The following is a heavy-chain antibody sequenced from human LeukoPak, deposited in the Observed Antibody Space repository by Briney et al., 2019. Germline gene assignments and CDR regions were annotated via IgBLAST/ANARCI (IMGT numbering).Heavy chain of an antibody. CDR3: ARDGLYDYVWGSYRPDAFDI. CDR1: GGSISSSSYY. CDR2: IYYSGST. J-gene: IGHJ3*02. Sequence: PSETLSLTCTVSGGSISSSSYYWSWIRQPPGKGLEWIGYIYYSGSTNYNPSLKSRVTISVDTSKNQFSLKLSSVTAADTAVYYCARDGLYDYVWGSYRPDAFDIWGQGTMVTVSS. D-gene: IGHD3-16*02. V-gene: IGHV4-61*01.